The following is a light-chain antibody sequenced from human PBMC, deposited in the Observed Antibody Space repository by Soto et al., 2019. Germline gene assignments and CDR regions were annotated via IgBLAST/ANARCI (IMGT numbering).Light chain of an antibody. J-gene: IGLJ2*01. CDR3: GTWDSSLSVA. V-gene: IGLV1-51*01. CDR1: SSNIGKNY. CDR2: DND. Sequence: QSVLTQPPSVSAAPGQKVTISCSGSSSNIGKNYVFWYQQFPGTAPKLLIYDNDKRPSGIPDRFFGSKSGTSATLGITGLQTGDEADYYCGTWDSSLSVAFGGGTKLTVL.